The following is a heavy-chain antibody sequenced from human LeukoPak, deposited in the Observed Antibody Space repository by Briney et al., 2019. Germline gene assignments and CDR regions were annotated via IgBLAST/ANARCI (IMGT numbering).Heavy chain of an antibody. CDR2: MNPNSGNT. CDR1: GYTFTSYG. J-gene: IGHJ3*02. V-gene: IGHV1-8*02. D-gene: IGHD3-9*01. Sequence: ASVKVSCKASGYTFTSYGISWVRQATGQGLEWMGWMNPNSGNTGYAQKFQGRVTMTRNTSISTAYMELSSLRSEDTAVYYCAREGLAYDILTGSGAFDIWGQGTMVTVSS. CDR3: AREGLAYDILTGSGAFDI.